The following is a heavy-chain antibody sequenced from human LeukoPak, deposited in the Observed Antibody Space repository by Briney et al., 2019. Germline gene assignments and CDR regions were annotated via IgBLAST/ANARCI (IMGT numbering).Heavy chain of an antibody. CDR2: IYYSGST. J-gene: IGHJ4*02. Sequence: SETLSLTCTVSGGSISSSSYYWGWIRQPPGKGLEWIGSIYYSGSTNYNPSLKSRVTISVDTSKNQFSLKLSSVTAADTAVYYCARVHYDILTGYYGFDYWGQGTLVTVSS. D-gene: IGHD3-9*01. CDR1: GGSISSSSYY. CDR3: ARVHYDILTGYYGFDY. V-gene: IGHV4-39*07.